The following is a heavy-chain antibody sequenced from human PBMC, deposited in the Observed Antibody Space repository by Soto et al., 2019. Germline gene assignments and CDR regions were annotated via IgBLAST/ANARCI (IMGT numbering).Heavy chain of an antibody. CDR2: ISSNGGSA. CDR1: GFTFSSYA. Sequence: GGSLRLSCAASGFTFSSYAMHWVRQAPGKGLEYVSAISSNGGSAYYANSVKGRFTISRDNSKNTLYLQMGSLRAEDMAVYYCAREGYCSSTSCYSFDYWGQGTLVTVSS. D-gene: IGHD2-2*01. CDR3: AREGYCSSTSCYSFDY. J-gene: IGHJ4*02. V-gene: IGHV3-64*01.